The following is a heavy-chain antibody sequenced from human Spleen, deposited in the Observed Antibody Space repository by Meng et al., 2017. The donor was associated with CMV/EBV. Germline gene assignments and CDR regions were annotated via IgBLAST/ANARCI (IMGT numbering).Heavy chain of an antibody. Sequence: GESLKISCAASGFTFSSYSMNWVRQAPGKGLEWVSSISTSSSYIYYADSLKGRFTISRDNAKNSLYLQMNSLRAEHTAVYYCARIHYYGSGSPLDYWGQGTLVTVSS. V-gene: IGHV3-21*01. J-gene: IGHJ4*02. CDR2: ISTSSSYI. CDR1: GFTFSSYS. D-gene: IGHD3-10*01. CDR3: ARIHYYGSGSPLDY.